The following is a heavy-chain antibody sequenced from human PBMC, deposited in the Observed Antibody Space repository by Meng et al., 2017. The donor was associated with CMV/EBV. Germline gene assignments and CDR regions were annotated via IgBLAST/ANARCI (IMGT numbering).Heavy chain of an antibody. D-gene: IGHD2-15*01. Sequence: KVSCKASGYTFTGYYMHWVRQAPGQGLEWMGWINPNSGGTNYAQKFQGRVTMTRDTSISTAYMELSRLRSDDTAVYYCARETGRSYYYGMDVWGQGTTVTVSS. V-gene: IGHV1-2*02. CDR3: ARETGRSYYYGMDV. CDR1: GYTFTGYY. J-gene: IGHJ6*02. CDR2: INPNSGGT.